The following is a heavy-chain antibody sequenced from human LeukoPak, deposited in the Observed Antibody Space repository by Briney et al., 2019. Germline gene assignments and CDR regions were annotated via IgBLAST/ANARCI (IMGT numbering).Heavy chain of an antibody. CDR2: IYSGGST. Sequence: GGSLRLSCAASGFTFSSYSMNWVRQAPGRGLEWVSVIYSGGSTYYADSVKGRFTISRDNSKNTLYLQMNSLRAEDTAVYYCARNYYYDSSGYYIGALDAFDIWGQGTMVTVSS. CDR1: GFTFSSYS. D-gene: IGHD3-22*01. CDR3: ARNYYYDSSGYYIGALDAFDI. V-gene: IGHV3-66*02. J-gene: IGHJ3*02.